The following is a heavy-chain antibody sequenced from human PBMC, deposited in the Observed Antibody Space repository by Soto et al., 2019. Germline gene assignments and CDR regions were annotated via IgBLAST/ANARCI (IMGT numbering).Heavy chain of an antibody. CDR1: GGSISSGGYS. J-gene: IGHJ2*01. V-gene: IGHV4-30-2*01. Sequence: QLQLQESGSGLVKPSQTLSLTCAVSGGSISSGGYSWSWIRQPPGKGLEWIGYIYHSGSTYYNPSLNSRVTISVDRSKNQSSLKLSSVTAADTALYYCARAPLSSSWSTGYFDLWGRGTLVTVSS. D-gene: IGHD6-13*01. CDR3: ARAPLSSSWSTGYFDL. CDR2: IYHSGST.